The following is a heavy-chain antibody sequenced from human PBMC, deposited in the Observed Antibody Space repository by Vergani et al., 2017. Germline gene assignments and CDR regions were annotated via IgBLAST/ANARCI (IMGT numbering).Heavy chain of an antibody. CDR3: AREIAVAGTDYYYGMDV. Sequence: QVQLVQSGAEVKKPGSSVKVSCKASGGTFSSYAISWVRQAPGQGLEWMGRIIPILGIANYAQKFQGRVTITADKSTSTAYMELSSLRSEDTAVYYCAREIAVAGTDYYYGMDVWGQGTTVTVSS. CDR1: GGTFSSYA. J-gene: IGHJ6*02. D-gene: IGHD6-19*01. CDR2: IIPILGIA. V-gene: IGHV1-69*04.